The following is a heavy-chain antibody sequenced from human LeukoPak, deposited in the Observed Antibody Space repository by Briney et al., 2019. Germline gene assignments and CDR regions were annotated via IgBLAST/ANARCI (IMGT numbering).Heavy chain of an antibody. V-gene: IGHV4-39*01. CDR2: IYYSGST. D-gene: IGHD4-23*01. CDR3: ARHPLTHYFDY. CDR1: GGSISSGDFY. Sequence: PSETLSLTCSVSGGSISSGDFYWSWIRQPPGKGLEWIGSIYYSGSTYYNPSLKSRVTISVDTSKNQFSLKLSSVTAADTAVYYCARHPLTHYFDYWGQGTLVTVSS. J-gene: IGHJ4*02.